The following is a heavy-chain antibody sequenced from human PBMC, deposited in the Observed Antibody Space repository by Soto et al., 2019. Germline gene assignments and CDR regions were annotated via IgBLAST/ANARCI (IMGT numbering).Heavy chain of an antibody. Sequence: SETLSLTCTVSGGSISSSSYYWGWIRQPPGKGLEWIGSIYYSGSTNYNPSLKSRVTISVDTSKNQFSLKLSSVTAADTAVYYCARHTYYYDSSGYYSGLFDYWGQGTLVTVSS. CDR1: GGSISSSSYY. D-gene: IGHD3-22*01. V-gene: IGHV4-39*01. J-gene: IGHJ4*02. CDR3: ARHTYYYDSSGYYSGLFDY. CDR2: IYYSGST.